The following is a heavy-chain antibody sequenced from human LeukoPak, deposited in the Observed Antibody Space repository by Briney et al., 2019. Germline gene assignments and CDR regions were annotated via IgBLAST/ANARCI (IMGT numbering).Heavy chain of an antibody. J-gene: IGHJ4*02. CDR3: ARDNGYSYGNFDY. CDR1: GFTFSSYE. CDR2: ISSSGSTI. V-gene: IGHV3-48*03. D-gene: IGHD5-18*01. Sequence: GGSPRLSCAASGFTFSSYEMNWVRQAPGKGLEWVSYISSSGSTIYYADSVKGRFTISRDNAKNSLYLQMNSLRAEDTAVYYCARDNGYSYGNFDYWGQGTLVTVSS.